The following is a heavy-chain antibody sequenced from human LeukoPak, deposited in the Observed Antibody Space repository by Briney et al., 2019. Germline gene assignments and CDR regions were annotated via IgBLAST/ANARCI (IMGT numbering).Heavy chain of an antibody. J-gene: IGHJ6*03. CDR1: GFTFSSYW. CDR2: INTDGSST. CDR3: ARGGETRQFTSYYQYMDV. V-gene: IGHV3-74*01. Sequence: GGSLRLSCAASGFTFSSYWMHWVRQAPGKGLVWVSRINTDGSSTTYADSVKGRFTISRDNAKNTLYLQMNSLRAEDAAVYYCARGGETRQFTSYYQYMDVWGKGTTVTVSS. D-gene: IGHD2-2*01.